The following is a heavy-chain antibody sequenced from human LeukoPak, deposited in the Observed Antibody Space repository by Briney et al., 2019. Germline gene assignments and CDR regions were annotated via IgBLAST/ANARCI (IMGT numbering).Heavy chain of an antibody. CDR2: IYSGGST. J-gene: IGHJ6*03. Sequence: AGGSLRLSCAASGFTVSSNYMSWVRQAPGKGLEWVSVIYSGGSTYYADSVKGRFTISRDNSKNTLSLQMNSLRAEDTAVYYCARELPSAYNMDVWGKGTTVTVSS. D-gene: IGHD2-2*01. V-gene: IGHV3-53*01. CDR1: GFTVSSNY. CDR3: ARELPSAYNMDV.